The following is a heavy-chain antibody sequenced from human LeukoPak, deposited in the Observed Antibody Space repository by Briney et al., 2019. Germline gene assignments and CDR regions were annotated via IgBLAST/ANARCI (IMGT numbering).Heavy chain of an antibody. CDR1: GGSISSYY. V-gene: IGHV4-4*07. CDR2: IYNSGST. J-gene: IGHJ4*02. CDR3: AREGLYGDYVWSLDY. Sequence: SETLSLTCTVSGGSISSYYWSWIRQPAGKGLEWIGRIYNSGSTNYNPSLKSRVTLSVDTSKNQFSLKLSSVTAADTAVYYCAREGLYGDYVWSLDYWGQGTLVTVSS. D-gene: IGHD4-17*01.